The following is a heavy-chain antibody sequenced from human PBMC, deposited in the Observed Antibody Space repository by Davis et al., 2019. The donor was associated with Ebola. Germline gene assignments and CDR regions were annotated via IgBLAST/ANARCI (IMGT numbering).Heavy chain of an antibody. CDR1: GYTFTSYG. CDR3: ARRRSYYYGMDV. J-gene: IGHJ6*04. CDR2: INPHNGNT. V-gene: IGHV1-18*04. D-gene: IGHD1-14*01. Sequence: AASVKVSCKASGYTFTSYGITWVRQAPGQGLEWMGWINPHNGNTNYAQNVQGRVTMTTDTSTSTAYMEVGSLRSDDTAVYYCARRRSYYYGMDVWGKGTTVTVSS.